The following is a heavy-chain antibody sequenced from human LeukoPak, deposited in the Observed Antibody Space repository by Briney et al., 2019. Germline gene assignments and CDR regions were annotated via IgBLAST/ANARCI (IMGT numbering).Heavy chain of an antibody. CDR1: GFTFSDYY. V-gene: IGHV3-11*04. J-gene: IGHJ4*02. Sequence: GGSLRLSCAASGFTFSDYYMSWIRQAPGKGLEWVSYISSSGSTIYYADSVKGRFTISRDNAKNSLYLQMNSLRAEDTAVYYCARDLTSGYYYGSPLYFDYWGQGTLVTVSS. CDR3: ARDLTSGYYYGSPLYFDY. D-gene: IGHD3-22*01. CDR2: ISSSGSTI.